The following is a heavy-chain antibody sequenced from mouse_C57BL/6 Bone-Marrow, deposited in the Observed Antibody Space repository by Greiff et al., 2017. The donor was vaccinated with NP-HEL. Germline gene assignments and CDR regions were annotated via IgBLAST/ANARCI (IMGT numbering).Heavy chain of an antibody. CDR1: GFSLTSYG. J-gene: IGHJ3*01. D-gene: IGHD2-12*01. V-gene: IGHV2-2*01. CDR2: IWSGGST. CDR3: ARKNYSNDVWFAY. Sequence: VQLQQSGPGLVQPSQSLSITCTVSGFSLTSYGVHWVRQSPGKGLEWLGVIWSGGSTDYNAAFISRLSISKDNAKSQVLFKMNRLQADDTAIYDWARKNYSNDVWFAYWGQGTLVTVSA.